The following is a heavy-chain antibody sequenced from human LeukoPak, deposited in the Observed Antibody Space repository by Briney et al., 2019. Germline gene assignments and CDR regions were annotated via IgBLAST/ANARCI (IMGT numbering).Heavy chain of an antibody. CDR3: ARGPRYSFGSAFDY. CDR2: VNGDGTST. Sequence: PGGSLRLSCAASGFTLSTYWMHWVRQAPGKGLVWVSRVNGDGTSTTYADSVKGRFTISRDNAKKTLYLQMDSLRAEDTAVYYCARGPRYSFGSAFDYWGQGTLVTVSS. D-gene: IGHD5-18*01. V-gene: IGHV3-74*01. J-gene: IGHJ4*02. CDR1: GFTLSTYW.